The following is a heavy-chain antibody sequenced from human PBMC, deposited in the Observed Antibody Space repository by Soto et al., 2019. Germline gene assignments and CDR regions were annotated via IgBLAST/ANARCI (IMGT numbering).Heavy chain of an antibody. CDR3: AREAAGFDL. CDR2: MYYGGTT. V-gene: IGHV3-53*02. D-gene: IGHD6-13*01. Sequence: EMQLVETGGGLIQPGGSLRLSCAASGFTVSSDHMSWVRQAPGKGLEWISVMYYGGTTYYADSVQGRFTISRDSSTNTLYLQMTDLRADDPAVYYCAREAAGFDLWGQGTMVTVSS. CDR1: GFTVSSDH. J-gene: IGHJ3*01.